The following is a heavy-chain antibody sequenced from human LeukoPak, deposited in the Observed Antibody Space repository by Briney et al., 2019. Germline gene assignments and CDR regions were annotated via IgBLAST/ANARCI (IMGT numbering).Heavy chain of an antibody. CDR2: DDT. CDR1: GFAFRSYA. J-gene: IGHJ4*02. D-gene: IGHD3-10*01. V-gene: IGHV3-23*01. CDR3: ATGSGSYYDS. Sequence: GGSLRLSCAASGFAFRSYAMSWVRQTPGEGLEWVGDDTYYADSVKGRLTISRDNAKNTLYLQMNSLRAEDTAVYYCATGSGSYYDSWGLGTLVTVSS.